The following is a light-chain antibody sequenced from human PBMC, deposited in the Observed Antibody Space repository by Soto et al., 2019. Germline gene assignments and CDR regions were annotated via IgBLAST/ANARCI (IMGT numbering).Light chain of an antibody. V-gene: IGLV2-14*03. J-gene: IGLJ2*01. CDR3: SSYTTSSTVV. Sequence: QSVRTQPASVSGSPGQSITISCTGTSSDVGGYHYVSWYQHHPSKAPKLLIYDVSNRPSGVSDRFSGSKSGNTASLTISGLQAEDEGDYYCSSYTTSSTVVFGGGTKVTVL. CDR2: DVS. CDR1: SSDVGGYHY.